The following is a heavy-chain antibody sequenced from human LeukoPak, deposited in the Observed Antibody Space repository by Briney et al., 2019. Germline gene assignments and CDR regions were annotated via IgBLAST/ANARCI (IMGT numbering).Heavy chain of an antibody. CDR2: INSDGGGA. CDR3: ARDVPHNWFDY. J-gene: IGHJ5*01. CDR1: GVTFSNNW. Sequence: PGGSLRLSCAASGVTFSNNWMHWVRQGPGKGLEWVSRINSDGGGAIYADSVKGRFTISRENAKNTLYLQMNSLRAEDTAVYYCARDVPHNWFDYWGQGTLVTVSS. V-gene: IGHV3-74*01.